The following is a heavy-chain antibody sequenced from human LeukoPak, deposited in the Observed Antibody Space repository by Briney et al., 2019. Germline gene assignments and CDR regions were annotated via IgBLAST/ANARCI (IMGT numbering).Heavy chain of an antibody. V-gene: IGHV3-48*04. CDR2: ISSSGSTI. J-gene: IGHJ3*02. CDR3: ARGKVAVAATDDAFEI. CDR1: GFTFSSYA. Sequence: GGSLRLSCAASGFTFSSYAMNWVRQAPGKGLEWVSCISSSGSTIYYADSVKGRFTISRDNARNSLFLQMNSLRAEDTAVYYCARGKVAVAATDDAFEIWGQGTIVTVSS. D-gene: IGHD6-19*01.